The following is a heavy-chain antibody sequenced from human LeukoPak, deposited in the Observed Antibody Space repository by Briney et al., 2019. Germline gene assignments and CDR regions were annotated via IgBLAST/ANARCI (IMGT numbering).Heavy chain of an antibody. CDR1: GGSISSGSYY. D-gene: IGHD3-10*01. Sequence: PSETLSLTCTVSGGSISSGSYYWSWIRQPAGKGLEWIGRIYTSGSTNYNPSLKSRVTISVDTSKNQFSLKLSSVTAADTAVYYCARDRSYGSGPGNWFDPWGQGTPVTVSS. J-gene: IGHJ5*02. CDR3: ARDRSYGSGPGNWFDP. CDR2: IYTSGST. V-gene: IGHV4-61*02.